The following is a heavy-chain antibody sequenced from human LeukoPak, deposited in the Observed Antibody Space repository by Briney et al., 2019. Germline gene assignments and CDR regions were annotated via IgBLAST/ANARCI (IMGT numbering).Heavy chain of an antibody. Sequence: PGGSLRLSCAASGFTFKSFAMSWVRQAPGKGLEWVAVTSGDEDSTHYAESVRGRFIISTDNSKSSLYLRMNSLRAEDTAVYYCARADRGYNYGSSWGQGTLVTVSS. CDR2: TSGDEDST. J-gene: IGHJ5*02. CDR1: GFTFKSFA. CDR3: ARADRGYNYGSS. D-gene: IGHD5-18*01. V-gene: IGHV3-23*01.